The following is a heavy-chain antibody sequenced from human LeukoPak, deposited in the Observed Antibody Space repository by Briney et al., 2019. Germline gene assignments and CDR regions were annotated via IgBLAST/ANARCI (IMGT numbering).Heavy chain of an antibody. CDR1: GFAFNTYS. V-gene: IGHV3-21*01. D-gene: IGHD3-10*02. CDR2: IFSSSTYI. J-gene: IGHJ6*04. CDR3: AELGITMIGGV. Sequence: GGSLRLSCAASGFAFNTYSMNWVRQAPGKWLEWVSFIFSSSTYIYYTDSVKGRFTISRDNARNSLYLQMDNLRAEDTAVYYCAELGITMIGGVWGKGTTVTISS.